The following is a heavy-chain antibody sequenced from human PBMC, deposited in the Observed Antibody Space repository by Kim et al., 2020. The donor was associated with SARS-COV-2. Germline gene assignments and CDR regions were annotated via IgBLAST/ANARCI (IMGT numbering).Heavy chain of an antibody. Sequence: SETLSLTCTVSGGSISSYYWSWIRQPPGKGLEWIGYIYYSGSTNYNPSLKSRVTISVDTSKNQFSLKLSSVTAADTAVYYCARERAYYDYVWGSGHSYYFDYWGQGTLVTVSS. V-gene: IGHV4-59*01. J-gene: IGHJ4*02. CDR2: IYYSGST. CDR3: ARERAYYDYVWGSGHSYYFDY. D-gene: IGHD3-16*01. CDR1: GGSISSYY.